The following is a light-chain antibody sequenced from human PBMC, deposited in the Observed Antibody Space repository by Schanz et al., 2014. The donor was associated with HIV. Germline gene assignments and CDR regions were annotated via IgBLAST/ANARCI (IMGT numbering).Light chain of an antibody. Sequence: EIVLTQSPGTLSLSPGERATLSCRASQSVSSSYLAWYQQKPGQAPRLLIYGASSRATGIPDRFSGSGSGTEFTLSISSLEPEDVASYYCQKYDSAPHTFGLGTKLEIK. CDR1: QSVSSSY. CDR2: GAS. J-gene: IGKJ2*01. CDR3: QKYDSAPHT. V-gene: IGKV3-20*01.